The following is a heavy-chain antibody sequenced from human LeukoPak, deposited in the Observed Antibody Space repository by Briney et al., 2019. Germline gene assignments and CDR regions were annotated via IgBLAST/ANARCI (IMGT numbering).Heavy chain of an antibody. J-gene: IGHJ4*02. CDR3: ARGPNYYGSGSYYDY. CDR2: ISAYNGNT. V-gene: IGHV1-18*01. CDR1: GYTFTSYD. D-gene: IGHD3-10*01. Sequence: ASVKVSCKASGYTFTSYDINWVRQAPGQGLEWMGWISAYNGNTNYAQKLQGRVTMTTDTSTSTAYMELRSLRSDDTAVYYCARGPNYYGSGSYYDYWGQGTLVTVSS.